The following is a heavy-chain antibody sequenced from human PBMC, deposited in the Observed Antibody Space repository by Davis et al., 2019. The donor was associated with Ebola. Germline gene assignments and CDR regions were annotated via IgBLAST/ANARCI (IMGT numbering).Heavy chain of an antibody. D-gene: IGHD2-8*02. J-gene: IGHJ6*02. CDR2: IRYDGSNK. Sequence: GGSLRLSCAASGFTFSSYGMHWVRQAPGKGLEWVAFIRYDGSNKYYADSVKGRFTISRDNSQNTLSLQMNSLRAEDTAVYYCAEIYWVRYGMDVWGQGTTVTVSS. CDR1: GFTFSSYG. V-gene: IGHV3-30*02. CDR3: AEIYWVRYGMDV.